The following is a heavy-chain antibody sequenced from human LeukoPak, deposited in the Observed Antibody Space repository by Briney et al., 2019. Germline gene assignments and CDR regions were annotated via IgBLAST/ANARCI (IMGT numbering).Heavy chain of an antibody. CDR2: ISGSGGST. Sequence: PGGSLRLSCAASGFTFSSYAMSWVRQAPGKGLEWVSAISGSGGSTYYADSVKGRFTISRDNSKNTLYLQMNSLRAEDTAVYYCALYCSSTSCYPFDYWGQGTLVTVSS. CDR1: GFTFSSYA. D-gene: IGHD2-2*01. CDR3: ALYCSSTSCYPFDY. V-gene: IGHV3-23*01. J-gene: IGHJ4*02.